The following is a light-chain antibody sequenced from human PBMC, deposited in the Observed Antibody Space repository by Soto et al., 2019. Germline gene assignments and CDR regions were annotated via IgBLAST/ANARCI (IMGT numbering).Light chain of an antibody. CDR1: SEDVGGYNY. CDR3: SSYTSSNTLV. J-gene: IGLJ1*01. V-gene: IGLV2-14*01. CDR2: EVS. Sequence: QSAQTQPASVTGSPGQSITISCSGTSEDVGGYNYVSWYQHHPAKGPKLMIYEVSNRPSGLSDRFSGSKSGNTASLTISGLQAEDEADYYCSSYTSSNTLVFGSGTKLTVL.